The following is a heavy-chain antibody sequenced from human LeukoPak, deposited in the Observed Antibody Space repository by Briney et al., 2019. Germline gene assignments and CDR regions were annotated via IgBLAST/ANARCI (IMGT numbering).Heavy chain of an antibody. V-gene: IGHV3-7*01. J-gene: IGHJ3*02. CDR1: GFTFSSYW. CDR3: ARVGTYLKYYYDSSGLPWDAFDI. Sequence: GGSLRLSCAASGFTFSSYWMSWVRQAPGKGLEWAANIKQDGSEKYYVDSVKGRFTISRDNAKNSLYLQMNSLRAEDTAVYYCARVGTYLKYYYDSSGLPWDAFDIWGQGTMVTVSS. CDR2: IKQDGSEK. D-gene: IGHD3-22*01.